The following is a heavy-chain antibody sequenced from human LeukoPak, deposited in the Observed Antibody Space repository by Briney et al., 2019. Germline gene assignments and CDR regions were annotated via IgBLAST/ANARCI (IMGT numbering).Heavy chain of an antibody. CDR2: INRDGSGK. CDR3: ARVQTGTTNWFDP. CDR1: GFTFSSYG. D-gene: IGHD1-1*01. Sequence: GGSLRLSCAASGFTFSSYGMHWVRQAPGKGLEWVANINRDGSGKYYVDSVRGRFTISRDNAKNSLYLQMNSLRAEDTAVYYCARVQTGTTNWFDPWGQGTLVTASS. J-gene: IGHJ5*02. V-gene: IGHV3-7*04.